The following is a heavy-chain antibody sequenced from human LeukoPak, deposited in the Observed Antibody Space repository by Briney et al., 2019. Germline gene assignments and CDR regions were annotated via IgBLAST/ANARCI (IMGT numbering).Heavy chain of an antibody. CDR1: GFTFSSYA. D-gene: IGHD6-19*01. J-gene: IGHJ4*02. V-gene: IGHV3-23*01. Sequence: GGSLRLSCAASGFTFSSYAMSWVRQAPGKGLEWVSAISASGESTDDADSVKGRFTISRDNSKNTLYLQMNSLRAEDTALYYCARKYTSGWYYFDYWGQGTLVTVSS. CDR2: ISASGEST. CDR3: ARKYTSGWYYFDY.